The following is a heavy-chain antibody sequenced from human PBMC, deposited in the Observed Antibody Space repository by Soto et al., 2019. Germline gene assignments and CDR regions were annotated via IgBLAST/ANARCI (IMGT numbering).Heavy chain of an antibody. J-gene: IGHJ4*02. CDR3: AKDRSRYCGGDCYTTLDY. D-gene: IGHD2-21*02. CDR1: GFTFSSYG. Sequence: GGSLRLSCAASGFTFSSYGMHWVRQAPGKGLEWVAVISYDGSNKYYADSVKGRFTISRDNSKNTLYLQMNSLRAEDTAVYYCAKDRSRYCGGDCYTTLDYWGQGTLVTVSS. V-gene: IGHV3-30*18. CDR2: ISYDGSNK.